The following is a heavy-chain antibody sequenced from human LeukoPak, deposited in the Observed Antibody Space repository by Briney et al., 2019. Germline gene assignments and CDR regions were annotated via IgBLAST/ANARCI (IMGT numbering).Heavy chain of an antibody. CDR3: AQYYYDSSGYYYEGRFDY. CDR2: IYYSGRT. V-gene: IGHV4-39*01. CDR1: GGSISSSSYY. J-gene: IGHJ4*02. Sequence: MASETLSLTCTVSGGSISSSSYYWGWIRQPPGKGLEWIGRIYYSGRTYYNPSLKSRVTISVDTSKNQFSLKLSSVTAADTAVYYCAQYYYDSSGYYYEGRFDYWGQGTLVTVSS. D-gene: IGHD3-22*01.